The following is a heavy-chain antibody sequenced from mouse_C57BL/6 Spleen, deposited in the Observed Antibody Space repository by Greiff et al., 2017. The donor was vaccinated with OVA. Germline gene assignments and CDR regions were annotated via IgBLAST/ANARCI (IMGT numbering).Heavy chain of an antibody. CDR2: IYWDDDK. J-gene: IGHJ2*01. CDR3: AVYDYEGNYFDY. D-gene: IGHD2-4*01. CDR1: GFSLSTSGMG. Sequence: VKLVESGPGILQSSQTLSLTCSFSGFSLSTSGMGVSWIRQPSGKGLEWLAHIYWDDDKRYNPSLKSRLTISKDTSRNQVFLKITSVDTADTATYYCAVYDYEGNYFDYWGQGTTLTVSS. V-gene: IGHV8-12*01.